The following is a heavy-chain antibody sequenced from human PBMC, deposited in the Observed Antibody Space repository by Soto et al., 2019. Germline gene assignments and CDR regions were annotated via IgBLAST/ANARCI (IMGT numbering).Heavy chain of an antibody. CDR1: GGSFSSST. V-gene: IGHV1-69*06. Sequence: SVKVSCKASGGSFSSSTIRWVGQDPGEGREWMGGIISIFGKAKYAQKCQGRGTITAEKSTSTVYMDVSSLRYEDTALYYCAIDWGGTPTMYFFAYWCQGTLVTVSP. CDR3: AIDWGGTPTMYFFAY. J-gene: IGHJ4*02. D-gene: IGHD3-10*02. CDR2: IISIFGKA.